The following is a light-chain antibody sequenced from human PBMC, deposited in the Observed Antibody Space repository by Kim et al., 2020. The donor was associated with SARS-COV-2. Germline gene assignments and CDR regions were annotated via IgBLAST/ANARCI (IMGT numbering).Light chain of an antibody. CDR3: SAWDRSLGAWV. CDR2: RNF. Sequence: RTAPLTSTGTSDNGGYQGAAWLIQYQGPPPKLVSYRNFSRPSQISERLSASRSGISASLTITGLQSEDEADYYCSAWDRSLGAWVFGGGTKLTVL. J-gene: IGLJ3*02. CDR1: SDNGGYQG. V-gene: IGLV10-54*01.